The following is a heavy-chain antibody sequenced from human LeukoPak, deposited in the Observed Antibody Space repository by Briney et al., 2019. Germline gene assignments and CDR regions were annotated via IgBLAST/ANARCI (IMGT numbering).Heavy chain of an antibody. V-gene: IGHV4-34*01. CDR3: ARAPQRSYQHNWFDP. Sequence: SETLSLTCAVYGGSFSGYYWSWIRQPPGKGLEWIGEINHSGSTNYNPSLKSRVTISVDTSKNQFSLKLSSVTAADTAVYYCARAPQRSYQHNWFDPWGQGTLVTVSS. CDR1: GGSFSGYY. CDR2: INHSGST. J-gene: IGHJ5*02. D-gene: IGHD2-21*01.